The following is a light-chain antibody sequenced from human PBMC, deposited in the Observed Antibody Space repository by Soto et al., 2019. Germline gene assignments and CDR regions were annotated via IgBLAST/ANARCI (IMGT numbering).Light chain of an antibody. J-gene: IGKJ1*01. V-gene: IGKV2-30*01. Sequence: DVVMTQSPLSLPVTPGQPASISCRSSQSLVYSDGNAYLNWFHQRPGQSPRRLIYKASKRDSGVPDRISGSGSGSYFTRQNNSVEAEDVGIYYCMQATHWPPTFGRETSVEIK. CDR3: MQATHWPPT. CDR2: KAS. CDR1: QSLVYSDGNAY.